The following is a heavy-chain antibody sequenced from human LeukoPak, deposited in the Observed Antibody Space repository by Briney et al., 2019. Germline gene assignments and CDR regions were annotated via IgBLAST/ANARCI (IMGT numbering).Heavy chain of an antibody. Sequence: GSLRLSCAASGFTFDDYGMSWVRQAPGKGLEWIGSIYHSGSTYYNPSLKSRVTISVDTSKNQFSLKLSSVTAADTAVYYCARDSNAQVRYFDWLLSSPPYYYYYMDVWGKGTTVTISS. CDR1: GFTFDDYG. D-gene: IGHD3-9*01. V-gene: IGHV4-38-2*02. CDR2: IYHSGST. CDR3: ARDSNAQVRYFDWLLSSPPYYYYYMDV. J-gene: IGHJ6*03.